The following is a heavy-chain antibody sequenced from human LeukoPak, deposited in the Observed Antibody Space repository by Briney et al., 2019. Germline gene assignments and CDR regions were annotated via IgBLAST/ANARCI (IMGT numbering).Heavy chain of an antibody. CDR3: AKDRIAAAFSYYFDY. CDR2: ISYDGNNK. D-gene: IGHD6-13*01. V-gene: IGHV3-30-3*01. J-gene: IGHJ4*02. CDR1: GFTFSTYS. Sequence: GGSLRLSCAASGFTFSTYSIHWVRQAPGKGLGWVAIISYDGNNKFYADSVKGRFTISRDNSKNTLFLQMNSLRAEDTAVYYCAKDRIAAAFSYYFDYWGQGTLVTVSS.